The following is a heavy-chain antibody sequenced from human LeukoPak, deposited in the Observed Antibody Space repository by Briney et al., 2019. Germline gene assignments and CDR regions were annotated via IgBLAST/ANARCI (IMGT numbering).Heavy chain of an antibody. D-gene: IGHD5-12*01. V-gene: IGHV3-7*05. Sequence: GESLRLSCAASGFTFSIYWMSWVRQAPGKGLEWVANIKQDGSEKYYVDSVKGRFTISRDNAKNSLYLQMNSLRAEDTAVYYCAKGVRVGYVANWLDPWGQGTLVTVSS. CDR2: IKQDGSEK. CDR3: AKGVRVGYVANWLDP. CDR1: GFTFSIYW. J-gene: IGHJ5*02.